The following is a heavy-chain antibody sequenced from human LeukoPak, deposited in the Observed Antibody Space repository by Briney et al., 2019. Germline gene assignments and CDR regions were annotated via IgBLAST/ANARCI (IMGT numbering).Heavy chain of an antibody. CDR3: Y. Sequence: AASVKVSCKGSGGTFSTYAFSWVRQAPGQGLEWMGGIIPIFRAANYAQNFQGRVTLTADESTSTAYYCARGPGYLGLQSYFDYWGQGTLVTVSS. CDR2: IIPIFRAA. D-gene: IGHD5-18*01. V-gene: IGHV1-69*01. CDR1: GGTFSTYA. J-gene: IGHJ4*02.